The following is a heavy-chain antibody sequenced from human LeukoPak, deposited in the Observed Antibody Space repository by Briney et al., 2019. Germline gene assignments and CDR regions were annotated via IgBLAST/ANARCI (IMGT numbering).Heavy chain of an antibody. D-gene: IGHD1-26*01. Sequence: SETLSLTCTVSGYSISSGYYWGWIRQPPGKGLEWIGSIYHSGSAYYNPSLRSRVTISVDTAKNQFSLKLSSVTAADTAVYYCASLYSGSYYLYWGQGTLVIVSS. J-gene: IGHJ4*02. CDR2: IYHSGSA. CDR1: GYSISSGYY. V-gene: IGHV4-38-2*02. CDR3: ASLYSGSYYLY.